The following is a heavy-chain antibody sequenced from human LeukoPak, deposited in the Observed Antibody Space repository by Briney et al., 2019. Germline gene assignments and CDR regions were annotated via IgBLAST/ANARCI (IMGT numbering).Heavy chain of an antibody. CDR3: ARTSIAATEDHNWFDP. V-gene: IGHV1-46*01. J-gene: IGHJ5*02. Sequence: PGASVKVSCKASGYTFTSYYMHWVRQAPGQGLEWMGIINPSGGSTSYAQKFQGRVTMTRDTSTSTVYMELSSLRSEDTAVYYCARTSIAATEDHNWFDPWGQGTLVTVSS. CDR2: INPSGGST. D-gene: IGHD6-6*01. CDR1: GYTFTSYY.